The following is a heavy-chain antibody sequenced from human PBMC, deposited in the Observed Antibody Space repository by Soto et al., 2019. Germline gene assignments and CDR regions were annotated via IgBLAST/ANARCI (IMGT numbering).Heavy chain of an antibody. V-gene: IGHV3-23*01. Sequence: DVQLLESGGGLVQPGGSVRLSCAASGFTFSSYAMSWVRQAPGKGLEWVSAISGNGAETSYADSVRGLCTISRDNSKDTLFLQMKRLRADDSVVYYCGKERRGSGWFVSNYWGLGVLVTVSS. CDR3: GKERRGSGWFVSNY. D-gene: IGHD6-19*01. J-gene: IGHJ4*02. CDR2: ISGNGAET. CDR1: GFTFSSYA.